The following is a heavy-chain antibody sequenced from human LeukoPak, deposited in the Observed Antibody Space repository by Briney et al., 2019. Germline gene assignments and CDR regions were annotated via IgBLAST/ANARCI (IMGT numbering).Heavy chain of an antibody. V-gene: IGHV3-21*01. J-gene: IGHJ3*02. CDR1: GFTFSSYE. Sequence: TGGSLRLSCVASGFTFSSYEMSWVRQAPGKGLEWVSFTDTSGNYIYYGDSVKGRFTISRDNAKNLVFLQMNGLRAEDTAVYYCARGRGITLLRGVAMSDGFDIWGQGAMVAVSS. CDR3: ARGRGITLLRGVAMSDGFDI. D-gene: IGHD3-10*01. CDR2: TDTSGNYI.